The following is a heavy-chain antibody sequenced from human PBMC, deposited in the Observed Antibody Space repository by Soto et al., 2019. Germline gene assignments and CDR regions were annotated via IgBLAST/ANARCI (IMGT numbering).Heavy chain of an antibody. CDR1: GFTFSSYS. CDR3: ARDVPDYILTGYHMDPPNYYYGMDV. CDR2: ISSSSSTI. J-gene: IGHJ6*02. Sequence: GGSLRLSCAASGFTFSSYSMNWVRQAPGKGLEWVSYISSSSSTIYYADSVKGRFTISRDNAKNSLYLQMNSLRDEDTAVYYCARDVPDYILTGYHMDPPNYYYGMDVWGQGTTVTVSS. D-gene: IGHD3-9*01. V-gene: IGHV3-48*02.